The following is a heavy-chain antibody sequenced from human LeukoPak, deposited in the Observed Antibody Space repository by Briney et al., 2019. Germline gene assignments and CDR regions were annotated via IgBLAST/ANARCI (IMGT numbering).Heavy chain of an antibody. Sequence: KSSETLSLTCIVSGGSISSSTYYWGWIRQPPGKGLEWIGSIYYSESTYYNPSLKSRVTISADMTKNRFSLKLTSVTAADTALYYCARLLTIFGVVDYWGQGTLVTVSS. CDR3: ARLLTIFGVVDY. D-gene: IGHD3-3*01. V-gene: IGHV4-39*01. CDR2: IYYSEST. CDR1: GGSISSSTYY. J-gene: IGHJ4*02.